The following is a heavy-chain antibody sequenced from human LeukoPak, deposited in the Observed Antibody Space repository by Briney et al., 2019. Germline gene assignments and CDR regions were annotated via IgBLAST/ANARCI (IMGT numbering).Heavy chain of an antibody. CDR3: AMTLVGYCSRTGCVNWFDP. Sequence: SETLSLTCTVSGGPISSDVYYWGWVRQHPGRGLEWIGYIYDSGSTNYNPSRKSRVTISVDTSNNHFSLKLSSVTAADTAVYYCAMTLVGYCSRTGCVNWFDPWGQGTLVTVSS. D-gene: IGHD2-2*01. V-gene: IGHV4-31*03. J-gene: IGHJ5*02. CDR2: IYDSGST. CDR1: GGPISSDVYY.